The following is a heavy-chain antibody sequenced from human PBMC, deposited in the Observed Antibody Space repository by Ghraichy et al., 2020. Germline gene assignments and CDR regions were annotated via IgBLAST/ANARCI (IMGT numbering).Heavy chain of an antibody. CDR2: IVVGSGNT. Sequence: SVKVSCKASGFTFTSSAMQWVRQARGQRLEWIGWIVVGSGNTNYAQKFQERVTITRDMSTSTAYMELSSLRSEDTAVYYCAAVTTDYDSSGYMERGYFQHWGQGTLVTVSS. CDR1: GFTFTSSA. D-gene: IGHD3-22*01. J-gene: IGHJ1*01. CDR3: AAVTTDYDSSGYMERGYFQH. V-gene: IGHV1-58*02.